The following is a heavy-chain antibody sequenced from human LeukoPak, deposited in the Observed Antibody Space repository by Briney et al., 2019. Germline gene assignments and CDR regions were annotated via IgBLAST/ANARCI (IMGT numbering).Heavy chain of an antibody. CDR2: ISAYNGNT. CDR1: GYTFTGYY. Sequence: ASVKVSCKASGYTFTGYYMHWVRQAPGQGLEWMGWISAYNGNTNYAQKLQGRVTMTTDTSTSTAYMELRSLRSDDTAVYYCASGTVTTGLYYFDYWGQGTLVTVSS. CDR3: ASGTVTTGLYYFDY. D-gene: IGHD4-17*01. J-gene: IGHJ4*02. V-gene: IGHV1-18*04.